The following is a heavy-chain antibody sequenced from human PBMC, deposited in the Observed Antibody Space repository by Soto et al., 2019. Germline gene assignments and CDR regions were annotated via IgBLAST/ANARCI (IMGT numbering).Heavy chain of an antibody. V-gene: IGHV3-23*01. D-gene: IGHD4-17*01. J-gene: IGHJ3*01. CDR2: ISASGSRT. Sequence: GGSLRLSCAASGFTFNNYAMSWVRQAPGKGLEWVSGISASGSRTFYADSVKGRFTVSRDFSKNTLSLQMDSLRAEDTAVYFCGKDPNGDYVGGFEFWGPGTMVTVSS. CDR1: GFTFNNYA. CDR3: GKDPNGDYVGGFEF.